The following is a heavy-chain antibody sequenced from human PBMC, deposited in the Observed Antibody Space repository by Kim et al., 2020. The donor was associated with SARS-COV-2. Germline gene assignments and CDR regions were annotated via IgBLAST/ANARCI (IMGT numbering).Heavy chain of an antibody. CDR1: GGSISSYY. J-gene: IGHJ4*02. D-gene: IGHD3-22*01. Sequence: SETLSLTCTVSGGSISSYYWSWIRQPPGKGLEWIGYIYYSGSTNYNPSLKSRVTISVDTSKNQFSLKLSSVTAADTAVYYCARGGPPGIVAESYFDYWGQGTLVTVSS. CDR2: IYYSGST. V-gene: IGHV4-59*01. CDR3: ARGGPPGIVAESYFDY.